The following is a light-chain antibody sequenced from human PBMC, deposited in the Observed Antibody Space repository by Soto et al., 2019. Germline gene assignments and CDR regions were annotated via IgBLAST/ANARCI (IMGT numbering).Light chain of an antibody. Sequence: EFVLTQCPGTLSLAPGAGAALSCSNSQTVRNNYLAWYQQKPGQAPRLLIYDASSRATGIPDRFSGGGSGTAFTLTISRLEPEDFAVYYCQQFSSYPLTFGGGTKVDIK. CDR1: QTVRNNY. CDR2: DAS. J-gene: IGKJ4*01. CDR3: QQFSSYPLT. V-gene: IGKV3-20*01.